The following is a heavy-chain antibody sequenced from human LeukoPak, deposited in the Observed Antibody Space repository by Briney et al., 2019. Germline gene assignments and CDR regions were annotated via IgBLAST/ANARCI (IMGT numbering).Heavy chain of an antibody. D-gene: IGHD1-1*01. Sequence: SETLSLTCTVSGGSISSYYWSCIRQPPGKGLEGIGYIYYSGSTNYTPSLKSRVTISVDTSKNQLSLNLSSVTAADTAVYYCARALDESWFDPWGQGTLVTVSS. CDR3: ARALDESWFDP. CDR2: IYYSGST. J-gene: IGHJ5*02. CDR1: GGSISSYY. V-gene: IGHV4-59*08.